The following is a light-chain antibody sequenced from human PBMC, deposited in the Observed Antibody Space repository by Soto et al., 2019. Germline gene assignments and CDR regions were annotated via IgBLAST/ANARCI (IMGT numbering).Light chain of an antibody. CDR1: QSISSW. J-gene: IGKJ1*01. CDR3: QEYKSYSWT. CDR2: DAP. V-gene: IGKV1-5*01. Sequence: IQMTQSPSTLSASVVDRVTITCRASQSISSWLAWYQQKPGKAPKLLIYDAPRLESGVPSRVSGSGSGTEFTLTIDSLQPDDFATYCCQEYKSYSWTFGQGTKV.